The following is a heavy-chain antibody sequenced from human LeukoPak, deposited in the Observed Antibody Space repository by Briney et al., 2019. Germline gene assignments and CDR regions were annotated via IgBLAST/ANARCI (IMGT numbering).Heavy chain of an antibody. Sequence: ASVKASCKASGYTFTGYYMHWVRQAPGQGLEWMGIINPSGGSTSYAQKFQGRVTMTRDMSTSTVYMELSSLRSEDTAVYYCARESAAVHCSSTSCPTRGYDYWGQGTLVTVSS. D-gene: IGHD2-2*01. J-gene: IGHJ4*02. CDR2: INPSGGST. CDR1: GYTFTGYY. V-gene: IGHV1-46*01. CDR3: ARESAAVHCSSTSCPTRGYDY.